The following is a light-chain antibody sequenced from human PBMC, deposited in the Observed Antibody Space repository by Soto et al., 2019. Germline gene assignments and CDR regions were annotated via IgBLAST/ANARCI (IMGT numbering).Light chain of an antibody. J-gene: IGLJ1*01. Sequence: QSVLTQPASVSGSPGQSITISCTGTSSDVGAYNYVSWYQHYPGKAPKLMIYEVSYRPSGVSNRFSGSKSGNTASLTISGPQAEDEADYYCSSYTSSSTLVFGTGTNVTVL. CDR3: SSYTSSSTLV. CDR2: EVS. V-gene: IGLV2-14*01. CDR1: SSDVGAYNY.